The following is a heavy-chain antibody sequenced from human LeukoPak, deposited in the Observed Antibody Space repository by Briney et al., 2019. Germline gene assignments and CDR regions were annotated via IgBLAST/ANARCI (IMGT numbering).Heavy chain of an antibody. D-gene: IGHD1-20*01. CDR1: GFTFSSYS. CDR2: ISTSSSTI. Sequence: GGSLRLSCAASGFTFSSYSMNWVRQAPGKGLEWVSYISTSSSTIYYADSVKGRFTISRDNAKNSLYLQMKSLRAKDTSVYYCARGYNWNYADYGSQGNLVTVS. CDR3: ARGYNWNYADY. J-gene: IGHJ4*02. V-gene: IGHV3-48*01.